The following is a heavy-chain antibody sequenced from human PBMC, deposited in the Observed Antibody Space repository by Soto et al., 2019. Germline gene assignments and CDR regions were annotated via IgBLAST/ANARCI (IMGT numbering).Heavy chain of an antibody. CDR3: ARIEQTQWELHQFDY. Sequence: GESLKISCKGSGYSFTSYWISWVRQMPGKGLEWMGRIDPSDSYTNYSPSFQGHVTISADKSVSTAYLQWSSLKASDTAMYYCARIEQTQWELHQFDYWGQGTLVTVSS. V-gene: IGHV5-10-1*01. J-gene: IGHJ4*02. CDR2: IDPSDSYT. CDR1: GYSFTSYW. D-gene: IGHD1-26*01.